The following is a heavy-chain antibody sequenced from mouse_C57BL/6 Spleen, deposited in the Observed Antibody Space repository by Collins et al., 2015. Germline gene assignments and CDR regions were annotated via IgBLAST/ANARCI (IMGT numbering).Heavy chain of an antibody. CDR3: LRGGLTTVVRPGAMDY. V-gene: IGHV1-22*01. J-gene: IGHJ4*01. Sequence: MHWVKQSHGKSLEWIGYINPNNGGTSYNQKFKGKATLTVNKSSSTAYMELRSLTSEDSAVYYCLRGGLTTVVRPGAMDYWGQGTSVTVSS. CDR2: INPNNGGT. D-gene: IGHD1-1*01.